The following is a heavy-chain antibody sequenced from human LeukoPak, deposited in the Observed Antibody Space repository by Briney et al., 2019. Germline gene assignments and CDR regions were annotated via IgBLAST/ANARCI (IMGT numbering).Heavy chain of an antibody. Sequence: PGGSLRLSCAASGFTFSSYAMSWVRQAPGKGLEWVSAISGSGGSTYYADSVKGRFTISRDNSKNTLYLQMSSLRAEDTAIYYCARDETYDYESNGYLDFWGQGTVVTVSS. J-gene: IGHJ4*02. V-gene: IGHV3-23*01. CDR3: ARDETYDYESNGYLDF. D-gene: IGHD3-22*01. CDR1: GFTFSSYA. CDR2: ISGSGGST.